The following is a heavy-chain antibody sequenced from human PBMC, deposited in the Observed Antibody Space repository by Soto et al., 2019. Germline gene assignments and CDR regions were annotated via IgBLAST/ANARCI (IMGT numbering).Heavy chain of an antibody. CDR3: ARDGMYCTNGVCNTFDY. V-gene: IGHV4-59*01. D-gene: IGHD2-8*01. CDR2: IYYSGST. CDR1: GGSISSYY. J-gene: IGHJ4*02. Sequence: SETLSLTCTVSGGSISSYYWSWIRQPPGKGLEWIGYIYYSGSTNYNPSLKSRVTISVDTSKNQFSLKLSSVTAADTAVYYCARDGMYCTNGVCNTFDYWGQGTLVTVSS.